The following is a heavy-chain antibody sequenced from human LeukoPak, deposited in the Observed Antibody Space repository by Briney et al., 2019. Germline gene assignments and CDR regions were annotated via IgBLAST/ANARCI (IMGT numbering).Heavy chain of an antibody. D-gene: IGHD3-10*01. CDR3: AAVPGYYGSGSSLDY. CDR1: GFTFTSFA. CDR2: IVVGSGNT. V-gene: IGHV1-58*02. J-gene: IGHJ4*02. Sequence: SVKVSCKASGFTFTSFAMQWVRQARGQRLEWIGWIVVGSGNTNYAQKFQERVTITRDMSTSTAYMELSSLRSEDTAVYYCAAVPGYYGSGSSLDYWGQGTLVTVSS.